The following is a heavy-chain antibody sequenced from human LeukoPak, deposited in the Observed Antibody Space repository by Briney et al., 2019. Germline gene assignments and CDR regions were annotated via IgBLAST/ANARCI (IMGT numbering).Heavy chain of an antibody. D-gene: IGHD3-22*01. Sequence: GSLRLSCEVSGFILSNYWMSWIRQPPGKGLEWIGSIYHSGSTYYNPSLKSRVTISVDTSKNQFSLKLSSVTAADTAVYYCARLYDSSGYPEYWGQGTLVTVSS. V-gene: IGHV4-38-2*01. CDR2: IYHSGST. CDR1: GFILSNYW. J-gene: IGHJ4*02. CDR3: ARLYDSSGYPEY.